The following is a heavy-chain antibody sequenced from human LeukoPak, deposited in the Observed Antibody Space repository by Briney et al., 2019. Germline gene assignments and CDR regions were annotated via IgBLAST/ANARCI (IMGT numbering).Heavy chain of an antibody. V-gene: IGHV5-51*01. CDR2: IYPGDSDT. D-gene: IGHD2-2*01. J-gene: IGHJ6*04. CDR1: GYSFTSYW. Sequence: GESLKISCKGSGYSFTSYWIGWVRQMPGKGLEWMGIIYPGDSDTRYSPSFQGQVTISADKSISTAYLQWSSLKASDTAMYYWAKQQKSTQRPFYYGMDGLGQRD. CDR3: AKQQKSTQRPFYYGMDG.